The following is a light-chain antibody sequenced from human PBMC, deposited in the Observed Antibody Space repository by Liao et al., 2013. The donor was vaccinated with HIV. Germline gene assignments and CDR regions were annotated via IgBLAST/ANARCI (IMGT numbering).Light chain of an antibody. J-gene: IGLJ3*02. CDR2: YDS. Sequence: SYELTQPPSVSVAPGKTARITCGGNNIGSKSVHWYQQRPGQAPLLVIYYDSDRPSGIPERFSGSNSGNTATLTISGTQAMDEADYYCQAWDRSADVVFGGGTKLTVL. V-gene: IGLV3-21*01. CDR1: NIGSKS. CDR3: QAWDRSADVV.